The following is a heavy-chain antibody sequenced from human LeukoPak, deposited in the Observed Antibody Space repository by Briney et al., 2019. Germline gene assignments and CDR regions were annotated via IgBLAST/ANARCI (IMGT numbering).Heavy chain of an antibody. D-gene: IGHD6-19*01. V-gene: IGHV3-23*01. CDR3: AKINRGQVAGHVDF. CDR2: ISAGGGNT. J-gene: IGHJ4*02. Sequence: GGSLRLSCAASGFTLSSYAMTWVRHSSGKGLDWVSAISAGGGNTYYADSVKGRFTISRDNSKNTLYLHINSLRAEDTALYYCAKINRGQVAGHVDFWGQGTLVSVSS. CDR1: GFTLSSYA.